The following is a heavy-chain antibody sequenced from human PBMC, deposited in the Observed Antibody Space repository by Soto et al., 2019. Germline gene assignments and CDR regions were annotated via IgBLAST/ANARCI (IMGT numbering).Heavy chain of an antibody. CDR2: IIPIFGTA. J-gene: IGHJ5*02. CDR3: AREGAIFGVVSGWFDP. D-gene: IGHD3-3*01. CDR1: GGSFSSNA. V-gene: IGHV1-69*12. Sequence: QVQLVQSGAEVKKPGSSVKVSCKASGGSFSSNAISWVRQAPGQGLEWMGGIIPIFGTANYAQKFQGRVTITADESTSTAYMELSSLRSEDTAVYYCAREGAIFGVVSGWFDPWGQGTLVTVS.